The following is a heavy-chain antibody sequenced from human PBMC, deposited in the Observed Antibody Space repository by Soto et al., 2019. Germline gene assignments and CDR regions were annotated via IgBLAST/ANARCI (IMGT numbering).Heavy chain of an antibody. CDR2: IKEDGGEK. D-gene: IGHD2-15*01. V-gene: IGHV3-7*01. J-gene: IGHJ4*02. Sequence: EAQLVESGGGLVQPGGSLRLSCVTSGFTFSNYWVTWVRQAPGKGLEGVANIKEDGGEKYYGDSVKGRFTVSRDNARKSVYXXLXSLRXXXXXVYSCASGVALDYWGQGTLVTVSS. CDR1: GFTFSNYW. CDR3: ASGVALDY.